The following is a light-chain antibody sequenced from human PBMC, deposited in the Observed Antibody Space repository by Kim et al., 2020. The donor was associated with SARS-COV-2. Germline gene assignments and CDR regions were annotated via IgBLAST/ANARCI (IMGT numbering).Light chain of an antibody. CDR3: QENYNIPGT. Sequence: ASVGDRVTITCQASQSIGNTLNWYQQKPGKAPKRLNYAASDLQCRVPSRFSGSVSGTDFTLTINSLQPEDCATYFCQENYNIPGTFGQGTKVDIK. CDR2: AAS. V-gene: IGKV1-39*01. J-gene: IGKJ1*01. CDR1: QSIGNT.